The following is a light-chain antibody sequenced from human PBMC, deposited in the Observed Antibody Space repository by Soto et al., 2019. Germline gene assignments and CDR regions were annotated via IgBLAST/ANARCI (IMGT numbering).Light chain of an antibody. CDR1: QSVSSN. J-gene: IGKJ1*01. CDR2: GAS. Sequence: EIAMTQSPATLSVSPGERATLSCRASQSVSSNLAWYQQKPGQAPRLLIYGASKRAIGLPARFSGSGSGTEFTLTITSLQSEDFAVYYCQQYNKWPQTFGQGTKVDIK. V-gene: IGKV3-15*01. CDR3: QQYNKWPQT.